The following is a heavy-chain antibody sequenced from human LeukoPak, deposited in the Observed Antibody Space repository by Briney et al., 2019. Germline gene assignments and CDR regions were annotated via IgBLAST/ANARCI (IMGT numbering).Heavy chain of an antibody. D-gene: IGHD1-7*01. CDR1: GFTFNTYA. V-gene: IGHV3-64*04. J-gene: IGHJ4*02. CDR2: VSTDGGGT. Sequence: GGSLRLSCSASGFTFNTYAMHWVRQAPGKGLEYVSAVSTDGGGTYYADSVKGRFTISRDNSKNTLYLQMNSLRAEDTAVYYCAKESRTGTTQDYWGQGTLVTVSS. CDR3: AKESRTGTTQDY.